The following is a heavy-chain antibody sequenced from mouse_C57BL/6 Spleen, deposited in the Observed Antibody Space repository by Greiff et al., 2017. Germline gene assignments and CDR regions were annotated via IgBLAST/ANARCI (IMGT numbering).Heavy chain of an antibody. Sequence: VQLQESGPGLVAPSQSLSITCTVSGFSLTSYGVHWVRQPPGKGLEWLVVIWSDGSTTYNSALKSRLSISKDNSKSQVFLKMNSLQTDDTAMYYCARHWDSSPLYAMDYWGQGTSVTVSS. D-gene: IGHD1-1*01. J-gene: IGHJ4*01. CDR2: IWSDGST. V-gene: IGHV2-6-1*01. CDR3: ARHWDSSPLYAMDY. CDR1: GFSLTSYG.